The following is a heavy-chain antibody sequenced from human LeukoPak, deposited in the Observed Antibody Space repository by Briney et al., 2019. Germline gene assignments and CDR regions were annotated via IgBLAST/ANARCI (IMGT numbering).Heavy chain of an antibody. CDR3: ARDHRIAADEGWFDP. CDR2: INPSGGST. V-gene: IGHV1-46*01. CDR1: GYTFTSYY. D-gene: IGHD6-13*01. Sequence: GASVKVSCKASGYTFTSYYMHWVRQAPGQGLEWMGIINPSGGSTSYAQKFQGRVTMTRDTSTSTVYMELSSLRSEDTAVYHCARDHRIAADEGWFDPWGQGTLVTVSS. J-gene: IGHJ5*02.